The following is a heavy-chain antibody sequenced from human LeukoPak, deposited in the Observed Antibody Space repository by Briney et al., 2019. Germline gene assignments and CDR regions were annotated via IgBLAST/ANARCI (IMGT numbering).Heavy chain of an antibody. V-gene: IGHV3-30*18. J-gene: IGHJ4*02. CDR1: GFTFSSYG. D-gene: IGHD3-10*01. CDR2: ISYDGSNK. CDR3: AKDFLAMVRGVIMGEFDY. Sequence: GGSLRLSCAASGFTFSSYGMHWVRQAPGKGLEWVAVISYDGSNKYYADSVKGRFTISRDNSKNTLYLQMNSLRAEDTAVYYCAKDFLAMVRGVIMGEFDYWGQGTLVTVSS.